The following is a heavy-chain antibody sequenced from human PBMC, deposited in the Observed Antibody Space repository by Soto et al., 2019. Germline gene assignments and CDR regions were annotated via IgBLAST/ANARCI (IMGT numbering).Heavy chain of an antibody. CDR2: IYPGDSDI. V-gene: IGHV5-51*01. CDR3: ARRRGSGSDYYYNYGMGV. D-gene: IGHD1-26*01. J-gene: IGHJ6*02. Sequence: GESLKISCKGSGYSFSRYWIGWVRQMPGKGPEWMGIIYPGDSDIRYSPSFQGQVTISADTSISTAYLQWSSLKASDTAIYYCARRRGSGSDYYYNYGMGVWGQGTTVTVSS. CDR1: GYSFSRYW.